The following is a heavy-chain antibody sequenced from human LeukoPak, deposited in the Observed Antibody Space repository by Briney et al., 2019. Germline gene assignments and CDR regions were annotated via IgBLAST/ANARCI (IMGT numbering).Heavy chain of an antibody. CDR1: GFTFSSYW. CDR3: ARDGTGYTSDYYYYMDV. Sequence: QPGGSLRLSCAASGFTFSSYWMHWVRQAPGKGLVWVSRINSDGSTTSYADSVKGRFTISRDNAKNTLYLQMNSLRAEDTAVYYCARDGTGYTSDYYYYMDVWGKGTTVTISS. CDR2: INSDGSTT. D-gene: IGHD5-18*01. J-gene: IGHJ6*03. V-gene: IGHV3-74*01.